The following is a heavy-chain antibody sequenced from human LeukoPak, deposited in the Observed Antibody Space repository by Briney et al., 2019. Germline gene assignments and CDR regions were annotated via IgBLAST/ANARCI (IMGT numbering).Heavy chain of an antibody. CDR1: GGSISSYY. D-gene: IGHD6-19*01. CDR3: ARAKKAEAGFFDY. Sequence: PSETLSLTCTVSGGSISSYYWSWIRQPPGKGLEWIGYIYYSGSTNYNPSLKSRVTISVDRSRNQLSLKLSSATAADTAVYYCARAKKAEAGFFDYWGQGTLVTVSS. V-gene: IGHV4-59*01. CDR2: IYYSGST. J-gene: IGHJ4*02.